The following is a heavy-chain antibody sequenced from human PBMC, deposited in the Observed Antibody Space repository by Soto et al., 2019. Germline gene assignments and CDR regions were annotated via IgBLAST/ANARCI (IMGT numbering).Heavy chain of an antibody. Sequence: PSDTLSLTCTVSGSSINSSGYYWGWIRQPPGKGLEWIGSMFYGVSTHYNPSLKSRVTVSVDTSKNQSSLNLRSVTAADTAVYYCARLPSRHLVDYWGQGTLVTVSS. J-gene: IGHJ4*02. D-gene: IGHD3-3*02. CDR3: ARLPSRHLVDY. CDR1: GSSINSSGYY. CDR2: MFYGVST. V-gene: IGHV4-39*01.